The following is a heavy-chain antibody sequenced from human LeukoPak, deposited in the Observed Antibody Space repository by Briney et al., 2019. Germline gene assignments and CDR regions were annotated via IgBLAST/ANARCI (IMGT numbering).Heavy chain of an antibody. J-gene: IGHJ6*03. CDR1: GYSISSGYY. CDR2: IYHSGST. Sequence: SETLSLTCTVSGYSISSGYYWGWIRQPPGKGLEWIGSIYHSGSTYYNPSLKSRVTISVDTSKNQFSLKLSSVTAADTAVYYCARDEPPYYMDVWGKGTTVTISS. CDR3: ARDEPPYYMDV. V-gene: IGHV4-38-2*02.